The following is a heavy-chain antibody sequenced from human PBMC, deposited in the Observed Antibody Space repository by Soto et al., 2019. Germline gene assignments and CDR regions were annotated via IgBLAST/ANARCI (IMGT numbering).Heavy chain of an antibody. V-gene: IGHV4-59*01. J-gene: IGHJ6*02. CDR1: GGSISSYY. CDR2: IYYSGST. Sequence: PSETLSLTCTVSGGSISSYYWSWIRQPPGKGLEWIGYIYYSGSTNYNPSLKSRVTISVDTSKNQFSLKLSSVTAADTAVYYCARLRGGSYYEYYYYYGMDVWGQGTTVTVSS. CDR3: ARLRGGSYYEYYYYYGMDV. D-gene: IGHD1-26*01.